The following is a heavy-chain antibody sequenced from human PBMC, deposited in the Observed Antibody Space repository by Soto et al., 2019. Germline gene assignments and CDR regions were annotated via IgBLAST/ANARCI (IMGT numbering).Heavy chain of an antibody. CDR2: IPYDGSNK. J-gene: IGHJ4*02. V-gene: IGHV3-30*18. Sequence: AGGSLRLSCAASGFTFSSYGMHWVRQAPGKGLEWVAVIPYDGSNKYYADSVKGRFTISRDNSKNTLYLQMNSLRAEDTAVYYCAKDYYYGSGSYYYFDYWGQGTLVTVSS. CDR3: AKDYYYGSGSYYYFDY. D-gene: IGHD3-10*01. CDR1: GFTFSSYG.